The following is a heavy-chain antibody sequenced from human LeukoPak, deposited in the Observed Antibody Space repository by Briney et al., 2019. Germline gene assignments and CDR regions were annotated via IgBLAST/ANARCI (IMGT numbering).Heavy chain of an antibody. D-gene: IGHD3-10*01. CDR3: ARDAAYGSGSYYYEANDNWFDP. CDR2: INHSGST. CDR1: GGSFSGYY. Sequence: PSETLSLTCAVYGGSFSGYYWSWIRQPPGKGLEWIGEINHSGSTNYNPSLKSRVTISVDTSKNQFSLKLSSVTAADTAVYYCARDAAYGSGSYYYEANDNWFDPWGQGTLVTVSS. J-gene: IGHJ5*02. V-gene: IGHV4-34*01.